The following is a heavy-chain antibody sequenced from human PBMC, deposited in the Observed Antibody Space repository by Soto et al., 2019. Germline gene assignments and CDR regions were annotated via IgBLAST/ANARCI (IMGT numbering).Heavy chain of an antibody. Sequence: SVKVSCKVSGFTFTSSAVQWVRQARGQCLEWIGWIVVGSGNTNYAQKLQERVTITRDMSTSTAYMELSSLRSEDTAVYYCVRRHVSATGIDWFDPWGQGTLVTVSS. J-gene: IGHJ5*02. V-gene: IGHV1-58*01. D-gene: IGHD6-13*01. CDR1: GFTFTSSA. CDR2: IVVGSGNT. CDR3: VRRHVSATGIDWFDP.